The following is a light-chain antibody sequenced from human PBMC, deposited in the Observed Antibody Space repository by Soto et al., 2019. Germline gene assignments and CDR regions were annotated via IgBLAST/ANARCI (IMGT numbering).Light chain of an antibody. Sequence: QSVLTQPASVSGSPGQSITISCTGTSRDVGSYNLVSWYQQHPGKAPKLMIYEGSKRPSGVSNRFSGSKSGNTASLTISGLQAKDEADYYCCSYAGSSTFHVVFGGGTKVTVL. J-gene: IGLJ2*01. CDR2: EGS. CDR3: CSYAGSSTFHVV. CDR1: SRDVGSYNL. V-gene: IGLV2-23*03.